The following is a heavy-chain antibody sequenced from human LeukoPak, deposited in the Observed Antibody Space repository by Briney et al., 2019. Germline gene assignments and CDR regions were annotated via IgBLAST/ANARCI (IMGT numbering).Heavy chain of an antibody. V-gene: IGHV4-39*02. Sequence: SETLSLTCTVSGGSISSSSYYWGWIRQPPGKGLEWIGSIYYSGSTYYNPSLKSRVTISVDTSKNQFSLKLSSVTAADMAVYYCAREPPGYWGQGILVTVSS. CDR1: GGSISSSSYY. J-gene: IGHJ4*02. CDR2: IYYSGST. CDR3: AREPPGY.